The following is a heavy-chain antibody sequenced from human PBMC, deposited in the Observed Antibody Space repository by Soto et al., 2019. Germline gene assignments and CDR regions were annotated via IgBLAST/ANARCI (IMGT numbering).Heavy chain of an antibody. CDR1: GGSISSYY. CDR3: ARVNIAARPWWFDP. D-gene: IGHD6-6*01. CDR2: IYYSGST. V-gene: IGHV4-59*01. Sequence: SETLSLTCTVSGGSISSYYWSWIRQPPGKGLEWIGYIYYSGSTNYNPSLKSRVTISVDTSKNQFSLKLSSVTAADTAVYYCARVNIAARPWWFDPWGQGTLVTVSS. J-gene: IGHJ5*02.